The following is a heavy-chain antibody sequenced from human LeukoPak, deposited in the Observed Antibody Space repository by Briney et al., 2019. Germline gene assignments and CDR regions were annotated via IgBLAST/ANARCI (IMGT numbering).Heavy chain of an antibody. J-gene: IGHJ4*02. V-gene: IGHV3-23*01. Sequence: PGGSLRLSCAASGFTFNSYAMSWVRQAPGRGLEWVSSIGGSGFNTYYADSVKGRFTVSRDNSKNTLHLQMSSLRAEDTAIYYCAKDRGGYCSTTSCSLYFDYWGQGTLVTVSS. CDR3: AKDRGGYCSTTSCSLYFDY. CDR1: GFTFNSYA. D-gene: IGHD2-2*01. CDR2: IGGSGFNT.